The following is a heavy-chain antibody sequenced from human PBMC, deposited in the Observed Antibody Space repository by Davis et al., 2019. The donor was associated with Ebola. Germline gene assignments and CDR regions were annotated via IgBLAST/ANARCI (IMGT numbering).Heavy chain of an antibody. CDR2: INSDGSST. V-gene: IGHV3-74*01. CDR1: GFTFSSYW. Sequence: HTGGSLRLSCAASGFTFSSYWMHWVRHAPGKGLVWVSRINSDGSSTSYADSVKGRFTISRDNSKKTLYLQMNSLRAEDTAVYYCASIVGATGLDYWGQGTLVTVSS. CDR3: ASIVGATGLDY. J-gene: IGHJ4*02. D-gene: IGHD1-26*01.